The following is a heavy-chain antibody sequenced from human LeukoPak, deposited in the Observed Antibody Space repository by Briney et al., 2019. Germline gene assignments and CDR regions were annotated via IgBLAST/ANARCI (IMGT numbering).Heavy chain of an antibody. D-gene: IGHD3-10*01. V-gene: IGHV3-48*03. CDR2: ISRSGSTI. CDR3: AKSADYASTAFDI. CDR1: ESTFNSYE. J-gene: IGHJ3*02. Sequence: GGSLRLSCAASESTFNSYEMSWVRQAPGKGLEWVSYISRSGSTIYYADSVKGRFTISRDNAKNSLYLQMNSLRAEDTALYYCAKSADYASTAFDIWGQGTMVTVSS.